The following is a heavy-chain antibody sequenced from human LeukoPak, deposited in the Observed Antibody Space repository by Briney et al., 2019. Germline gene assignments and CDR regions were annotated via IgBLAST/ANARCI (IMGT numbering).Heavy chain of an antibody. CDR2: ISYDGSNK. CDR3: AKPPSSSGPYYFDY. CDR1: GFTFSSYW. V-gene: IGHV3-30*18. D-gene: IGHD6-19*01. J-gene: IGHJ4*02. Sequence: GGSLRLSCAASGFTFSSYWMSWVRQAPGKGLEWVAVISYDGSNKYYADSVKGRFTISRDNSKNTLYLQMNSLRAEDTAVYYCAKPPSSSGPYYFDYWGQGTLVTVSS.